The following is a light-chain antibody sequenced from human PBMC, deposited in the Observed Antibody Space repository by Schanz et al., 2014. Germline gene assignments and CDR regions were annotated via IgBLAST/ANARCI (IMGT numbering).Light chain of an antibody. J-gene: IGLJ2*01. CDR1: ISDVGGYNY. Sequence: QSVLTQPASVSGSPGQSITITCTGTISDVGGYNYVSWYQQHPGKAPKVMIYDVNNRPSGVSNRFSASKSGNTASLTISGLQTEDEADYYCCSYAGDTPHVALGGGTKLTVL. CDR3: CSYAGDTPHVA. V-gene: IGLV2-14*03. CDR2: DVN.